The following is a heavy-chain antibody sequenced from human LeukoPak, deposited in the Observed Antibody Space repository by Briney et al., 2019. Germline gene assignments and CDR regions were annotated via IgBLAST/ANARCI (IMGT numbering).Heavy chain of an antibody. CDR3: ARFTVRGVIIPRYYFDY. CDR2: IYYSGST. CDR1: GGSISSYY. D-gene: IGHD3-10*01. V-gene: IGHV4-59*12. Sequence: PSETLSLTCTVSGGSISSYYWSWIRQPPGKGLEWIGYIYYSGSTNYNPSLKSRVTISVDTSKNQFSLKLSSVTAADTAVYYCARFTVRGVIIPRYYFDYWGQGTLVTVSS. J-gene: IGHJ4*02.